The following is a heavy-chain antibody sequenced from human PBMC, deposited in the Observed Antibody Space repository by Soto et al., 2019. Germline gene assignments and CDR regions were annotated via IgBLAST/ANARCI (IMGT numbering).Heavy chain of an antibody. D-gene: IGHD2-15*01. CDR2: IYPGDSDT. J-gene: IGHJ6*02. V-gene: IGHV5-51*01. CDR3: ARRGNSDSYYGMDV. Sequence: PGESLKISCKASGYRFTSYWIAWVRQTPGKGLEWMGIIYPGDSDTRYSPSFQGQVTISADKSTSTAYLQWSGLKASDTAMYYCARRGNSDSYYGMDVWGQETKVTVSS. CDR1: GYRFTSYW.